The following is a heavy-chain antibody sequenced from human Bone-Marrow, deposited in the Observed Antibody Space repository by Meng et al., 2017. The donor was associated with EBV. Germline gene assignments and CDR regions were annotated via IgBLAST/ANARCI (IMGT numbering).Heavy chain of an antibody. J-gene: IGHJ4*02. CDR2: FLPTLGAP. D-gene: IGHD3-9*01. CDR3: VRDISGYSSDY. V-gene: IGHV1-69*01. Sequence: QVQLVQSAAEVKKPVSSVKVSCKTSGGPFRNYAVRWVRQAPGQGLEWLGGFLPTLGAPNYAQKFHGRVTITADESTSTHYMDLSSLRSDDTAVYYCVRDISGYSSDYWGQGTLVTVSS. CDR1: GGPFRNYA.